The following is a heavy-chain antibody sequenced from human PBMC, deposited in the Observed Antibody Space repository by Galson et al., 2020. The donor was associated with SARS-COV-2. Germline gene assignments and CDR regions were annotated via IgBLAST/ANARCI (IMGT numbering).Heavy chain of an antibody. D-gene: IGHD3-10*01. CDR3: ATDIIRGSRMGV. Sequence: SQASETLSLTCAVYGGSVSGYYWNWIRQPPGKGLEWIGEINQSGSTNYSPSLKTRVTISIDTSKTQVSLNLSSVTAADTAIYYCATDIIRGSRMGVWGQGTTVIVSS. V-gene: IGHV4-34*01. CDR1: GGSVSGYY. CDR2: INQSGST. J-gene: IGHJ6*02.